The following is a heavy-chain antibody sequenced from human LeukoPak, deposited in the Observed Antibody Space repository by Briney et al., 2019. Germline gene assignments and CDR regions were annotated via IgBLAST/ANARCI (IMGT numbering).Heavy chain of an antibody. CDR1: GGSISSYY. CDR3: ARGGRRWVVAAAPFDY. CDR2: IYYSGST. J-gene: IGHJ4*02. D-gene: IGHD2-15*01. Sequence: PSETLSLTCTVSGGSISSYYWSWTRQPPGKGLEWIGYIYYSGSTNYNPSLKSRVTISVDTSKNQLSLKLSSVTAADTAVYYCARGGRRWVVAAAPFDYWGQGTLVTVSS. V-gene: IGHV4-59*12.